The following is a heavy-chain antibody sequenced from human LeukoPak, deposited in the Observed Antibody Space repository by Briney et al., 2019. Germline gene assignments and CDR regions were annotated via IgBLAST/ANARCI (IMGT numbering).Heavy chain of an antibody. CDR1: GFTFSSYS. CDR2: ISSSSSYI. V-gene: IGHV3-21*01. CDR3: AREGGSGYCGGDCYPN. Sequence: PGGSLRLSCAASGFTFSSYSMNWVRQAPGRGLEWVSSISSSSSYIYYADSVKGRFTISRDNAKNSLYLQMNSLRAEDTAVYYCAREGGSGYCGGDCYPNWGQGTLVTVSS. D-gene: IGHD2-21*02. J-gene: IGHJ4*02.